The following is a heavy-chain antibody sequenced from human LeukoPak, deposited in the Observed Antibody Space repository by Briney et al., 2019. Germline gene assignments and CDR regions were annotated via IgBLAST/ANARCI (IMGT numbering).Heavy chain of an antibody. D-gene: IGHD4-17*01. CDR1: GFTLSSSA. Sequence: PGGSLTLSCAGSGFTLSSSAMDWVRPAPGRGLEWVSTLSGSGGSTYYADSVKGRFTISRDNSKNTLYLQMNSLRAEDTAVYYCAKDGLRGDFDYWGQGTLVTVSS. CDR3: AKDGLRGDFDY. J-gene: IGHJ4*02. CDR2: LSGSGGST. V-gene: IGHV3-23*01.